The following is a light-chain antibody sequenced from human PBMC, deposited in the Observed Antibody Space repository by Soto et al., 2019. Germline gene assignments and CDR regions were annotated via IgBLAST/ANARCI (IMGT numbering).Light chain of an antibody. V-gene: IGLV1-47*01. CDR1: WYNIGENL. Sequence: QSVLPQPHSASGTPGQTVTLSCSGGWYNIGENLAYWYQQLPGATPKLLIYMTHQRPPGVPHRFSGSKSASSASLAVSGVRSEDEAVYYCAAWDDSLRAWVFGGGTKLTVL. CDR3: AAWDDSLRAWV. J-gene: IGLJ3*02. CDR2: MTH.